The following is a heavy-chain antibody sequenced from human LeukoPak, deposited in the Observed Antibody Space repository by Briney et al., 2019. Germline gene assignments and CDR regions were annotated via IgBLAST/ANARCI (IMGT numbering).Heavy chain of an antibody. Sequence: GGSLRLSCAASGFSFSDYAMHWVRQAPGKGLECVAFISYDGSNKYYVDSVKGRFTISRDDSKNTLYLQMNSLRAEDTAVYYCARERTGYYMAVWGKGTTVTISS. CDR1: GFSFSDYA. J-gene: IGHJ6*03. D-gene: IGHD1-14*01. V-gene: IGHV3-30*02. CDR2: ISYDGSNK. CDR3: ARERTGYYMAV.